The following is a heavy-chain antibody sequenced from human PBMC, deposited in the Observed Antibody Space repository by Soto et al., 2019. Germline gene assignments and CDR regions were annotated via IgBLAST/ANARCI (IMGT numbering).Heavy chain of an antibody. Sequence: GGSLRLSCAASGFTFRSYGMHWVRQAPGKGLEWVAVISYDGSNKYYADSVKGRFTISRDNSKNTLYLQMNSLRAEDTAVYYCAKDIVGATTGGDHYDYWGQGTMVTVSS. J-gene: IGHJ4*02. CDR3: AKDIVGATTGGDHYDY. CDR1: GFTFRSYG. CDR2: ISYDGSNK. D-gene: IGHD1-26*01. V-gene: IGHV3-30*18.